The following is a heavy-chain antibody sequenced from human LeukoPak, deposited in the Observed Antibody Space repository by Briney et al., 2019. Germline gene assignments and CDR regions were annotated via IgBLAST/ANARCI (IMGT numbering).Heavy chain of an antibody. CDR1: GYTFTSYD. V-gene: IGHV1-8*01. D-gene: IGHD2-2*02. Sequence: ASVKVSCKASGYTFTSYDINWVRQATGQGLEWMGWMNPNSGNTGYAQKFQGRVTMTRNTSISTAYMEPSSLRSEDTAVYYCARGSVVVVPAAILEWVSKYYYYGMDVWGQGTTVTVSS. CDR3: ARGSVVVVPAAILEWVSKYYYYGMDV. CDR2: MNPNSGNT. J-gene: IGHJ6*02.